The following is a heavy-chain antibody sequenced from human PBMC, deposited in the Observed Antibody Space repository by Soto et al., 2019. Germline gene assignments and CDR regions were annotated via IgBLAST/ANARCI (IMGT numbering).Heavy chain of an antibody. V-gene: IGHV1-69*06. CDR3: ARETRLYSGSVDWFDP. J-gene: IGHJ5*02. CDR2: IIPIFGTA. Sequence: QVQLVQSGAEVKKPGSSVKVSCKASGGTFSSYAISWVRQAPGQGLEWMGGIIPIFGTANYAQKFQGRVTITADKSTSTAYMELRSLRSEDTAVYYCARETRLYSGSVDWFDPWGQGTLVTVAS. CDR1: GGTFSSYA. D-gene: IGHD1-26*01.